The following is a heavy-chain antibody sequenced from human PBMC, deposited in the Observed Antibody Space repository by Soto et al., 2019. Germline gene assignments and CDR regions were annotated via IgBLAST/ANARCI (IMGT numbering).Heavy chain of an antibody. Sequence: ASVKVSCKASGYTFTNYEINWVRQATGQGLEWMGWMNPNSGNTGYAQKFQGRVTMTRNTSISTAYMELSSLRSEDTAVYYCARGQPEDFDFWGGSRYWGQGTLGTVSS. CDR3: ARGQPEDFDFWGGSRY. V-gene: IGHV1-8*01. D-gene: IGHD3-3*01. J-gene: IGHJ4*02. CDR1: GYTFTNYE. CDR2: MNPNSGNT.